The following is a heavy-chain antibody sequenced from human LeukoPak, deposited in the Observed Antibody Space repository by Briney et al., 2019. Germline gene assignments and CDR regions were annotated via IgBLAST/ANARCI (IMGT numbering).Heavy chain of an antibody. J-gene: IGHJ4*02. V-gene: IGHV3-21*04. Sequence: GGSLRLSCAASGFTFSSYSMNWVRQAPGKGLEWVSSISSSSSYIYYADSVKGRFTISRDNSKNTPYLQMNSLRVEDSTLYYCAQFQKLTQNSGYTAYWGQGTLVAVSS. CDR1: GFTFSSYS. D-gene: IGHD3-22*01. CDR3: AQFQKLTQNSGYTAY. CDR2: ISSSSSYI.